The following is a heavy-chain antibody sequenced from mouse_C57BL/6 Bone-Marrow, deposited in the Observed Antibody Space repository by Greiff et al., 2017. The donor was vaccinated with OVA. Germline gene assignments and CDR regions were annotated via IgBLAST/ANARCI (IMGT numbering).Heavy chain of an antibody. CDR3: AREYGSSDHWYFDV. CDR2: ISSGSSTI. D-gene: IGHD1-1*01. V-gene: IGHV5-17*01. Sequence: DVKLVESGGGLVKPGGSLKLSCAASGFTFSDYGMHWVRQAPEKGLEWVAYISSGSSTIYYADTVKGRFTISRDNAKNTLFLQMTSLRSVDTAMYYCAREYGSSDHWYFDVWGTGTTVTVSS. CDR1: GFTFSDYG. J-gene: IGHJ1*03.